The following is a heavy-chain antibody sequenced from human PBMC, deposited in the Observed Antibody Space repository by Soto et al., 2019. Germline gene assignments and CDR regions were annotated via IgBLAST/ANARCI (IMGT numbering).Heavy chain of an antibody. CDR2: INHSGGT. V-gene: IGHV4-34*01. CDR1: GGSIGGYT. CDR3: ARDRQYYHFWGGNQNEGPHAMDV. D-gene: IGHD3-3*02. Sequence: PSETLSLTCSVHGGSIGGYTWTWIRQAPGKGLEWIGEINHSGGTNYKSSLKSHVIISVDTTKNQFSLIVYSVTAADTAVYYCARDRQYYHFWGGNQNEGPHAMDVWGQGIMVTVSS. J-gene: IGHJ6*02.